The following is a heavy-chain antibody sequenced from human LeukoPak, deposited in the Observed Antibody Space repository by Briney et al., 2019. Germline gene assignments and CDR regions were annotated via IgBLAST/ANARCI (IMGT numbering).Heavy chain of an antibody. J-gene: IGHJ4*02. CDR1: EFAFSDFY. V-gene: IGHV3-11*06. D-gene: IGHD6-19*01. Sequence: GGSLRLSCGASEFAFSDFYMTCIRQAPGKGLVWVTYISSSSSHTNYADSVEGRFTISRDNAKNSLYLQMNSLRAEDTAVYYCARTNLGSGWRFDFWGQGTLVTVSS. CDR2: ISSSSSHT. CDR3: ARTNLGSGWRFDF.